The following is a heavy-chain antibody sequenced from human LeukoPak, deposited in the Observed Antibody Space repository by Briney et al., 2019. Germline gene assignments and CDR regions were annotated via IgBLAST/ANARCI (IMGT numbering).Heavy chain of an antibody. CDR1: GYTFPGYH. Sequence: ASVKVPCKASGYTFPGYHMYWVRQAPGQGLEWMAWINPNSGATDYAQKFQGRVTMTRDTSTSTAYMELSRLRSDDTAVDYCARLNGNHFDYWGQGTLVTVSS. D-gene: IGHD1-14*01. CDR3: ARLNGNHFDY. V-gene: IGHV1-2*02. CDR2: INPNSGAT. J-gene: IGHJ4*02.